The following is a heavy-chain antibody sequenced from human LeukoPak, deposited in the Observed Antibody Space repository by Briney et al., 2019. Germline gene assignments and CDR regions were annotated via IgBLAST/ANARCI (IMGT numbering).Heavy chain of an antibody. J-gene: IGHJ4*02. D-gene: IGHD3-9*01. CDR1: GFTFSTSW. CDR3: AKWGPYDILTGRIN. CDR2: IKKDGSET. Sequence: GGSLRLSCAASGFTFSTSWMSWVRQVPGKGLEWVANIKKDGSETYYVDSVKGRFTISRDNAKNSLYLQMNSLRAEDTAVYYCAKWGPYDILTGRINWGQGTLVTVSS. V-gene: IGHV3-7*03.